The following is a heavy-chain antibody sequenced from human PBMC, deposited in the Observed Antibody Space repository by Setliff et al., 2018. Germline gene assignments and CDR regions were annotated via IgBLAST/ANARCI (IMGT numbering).Heavy chain of an antibody. CDR3: ARTNYYDSSTYFNWFDP. CDR2: INHSGST. D-gene: IGHD3-22*01. V-gene: IGHV4-34*01. J-gene: IGHJ5*02. CDR1: GGPFSGYY. Sequence: PSETLSLTCAVYGGPFSGYYWSWIRQPPGKGLEWIGEINHSGSTNYNPSLKSRVTMSVDTSKNQFSLKLSSVTAADTAVYYCARTNYYDSSTYFNWFDPWGQGTLVTVSS.